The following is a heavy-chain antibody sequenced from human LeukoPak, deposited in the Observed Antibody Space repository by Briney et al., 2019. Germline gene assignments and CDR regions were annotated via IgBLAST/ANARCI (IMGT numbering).Heavy chain of an antibody. J-gene: IGHJ4*02. CDR3: AKRSETASGYFDY. V-gene: IGHV3-23*01. Sequence: GGSLRLSCAASGFSFSSYAMSWVRQPPGKGLEWVAAITGSGDNTYYADSVKGRFTISRDNSKNALYLQMSSLGAEDTALYYCAKRSETASGYFDYWGQGVLVTVSS. CDR1: GFSFSSYA. D-gene: IGHD1-26*01. CDR2: ITGSGDNT.